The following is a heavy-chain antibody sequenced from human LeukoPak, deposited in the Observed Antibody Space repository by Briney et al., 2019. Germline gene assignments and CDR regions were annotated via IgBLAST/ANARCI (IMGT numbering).Heavy chain of an antibody. CDR2: ISTSSSYI. J-gene: IGHJ6*04. D-gene: IGHD3-10*02. CDR3: AELGITMIGGV. V-gene: IGHV3-21*01. Sequence: PGGSLRPSCATSGFSFSSYAISWVRQAPGKGLEWVSFISTSSSYIHYADSVKGRFTISRDNAKNSLYLQMNSLRAEDTAVYYCAELGITMIGGVWGKGTTVTISS. CDR1: GFSFSSYA.